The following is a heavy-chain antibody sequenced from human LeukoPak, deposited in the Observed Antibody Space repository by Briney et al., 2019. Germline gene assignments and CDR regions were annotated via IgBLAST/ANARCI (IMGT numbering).Heavy chain of an antibody. J-gene: IGHJ6*02. V-gene: IGHV3-33*01. CDR2: IWYDGSNK. CDR1: GFTFSSYG. CDR3: ARDRGFYGNYYGGMDV. Sequence: PGGSLRLSCAASGFTFSSYGMHWVRQAPGKGLEWVAVIWYDGSNKYYADSVKGRFTISRDNSKNTLYLQMNSLRAEDTAVYYCARDRGFYGNYYGGMDVWGQGTTVTVSS. D-gene: IGHD3-22*01.